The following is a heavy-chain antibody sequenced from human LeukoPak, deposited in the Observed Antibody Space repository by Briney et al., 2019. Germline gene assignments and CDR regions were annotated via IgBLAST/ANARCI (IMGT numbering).Heavy chain of an antibody. CDR3: ARDINPLSWNVPYHFDY. J-gene: IGHJ4*02. CDR2: ISYDGSNK. V-gene: IGHV3-30*04. D-gene: IGHD1-1*01. Sequence: SGGSLRLSCAASGFTFSSYALHWVRQAPGAGLEWVAVISYDGSNKYYADSVKGRFTISRDNSKNTLYLQMNSLRTEDTAVYYCARDINPLSWNVPYHFDYWGQGTLVTVSS. CDR1: GFTFSSYA.